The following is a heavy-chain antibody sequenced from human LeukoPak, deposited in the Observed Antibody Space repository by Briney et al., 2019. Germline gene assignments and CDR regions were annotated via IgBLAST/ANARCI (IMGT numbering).Heavy chain of an antibody. CDR3: ARGVGNYRYYFDS. J-gene: IGHJ4*02. CDR1: GFTFSSYA. V-gene: IGHV3-21*01. CDR2: VSSSGAYI. D-gene: IGHD3-22*01. Sequence: GGSLRLSCAASGFTFSSYAMNWIRQAPGKGLEWVASVSSSGAYIYYADLMEGRFTISRDNAKNSLILQMNSLRAEDMAVYYCARGVGNYRYYFDSWGQGTLVTVSS.